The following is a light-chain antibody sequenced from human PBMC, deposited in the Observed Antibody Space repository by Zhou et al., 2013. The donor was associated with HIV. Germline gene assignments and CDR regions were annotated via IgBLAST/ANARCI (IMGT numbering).Light chain of an antibody. V-gene: IGKV3-20*01. CDR1: QSVSNNY. CDR3: QQYGSSPET. CDR2: DTS. Sequence: EIVLTQSPGTLSLSPGERATLSCRASQSVSNNYLAWYQQKPGQAPRLLIYDTSTRATGIPDGFSLARGSGTDFTLTISRLEPEDFAVYYCQQYGSSPETFGQGTKLEIK. J-gene: IGKJ2*01.